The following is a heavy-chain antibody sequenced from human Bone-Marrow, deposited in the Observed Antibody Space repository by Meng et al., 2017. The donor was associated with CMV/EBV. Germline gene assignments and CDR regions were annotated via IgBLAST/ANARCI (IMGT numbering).Heavy chain of an antibody. CDR1: GDSIGSGDY. Sequence: GSLGLSCTVSGDSIGSGDYWSWIRLPPGKGLEWIGYIFYTGSTNYNPSLKSRVTISVDTSKNQFSLNLRSVTPADTAMYYCARELGGGLAARRVLDVWGQGTTVTFSS. CDR2: IFYTGST. V-gene: IGHV4-61*08. J-gene: IGHJ6*02. D-gene: IGHD6-6*01. CDR3: ARELGGGLAARRVLDV.